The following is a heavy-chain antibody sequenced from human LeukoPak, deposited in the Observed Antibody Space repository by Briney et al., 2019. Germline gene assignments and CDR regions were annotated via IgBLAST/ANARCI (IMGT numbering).Heavy chain of an antibody. CDR2: INANHGGT. Sequence: ASVKVSCKASGYTFTGYYLHWVRQAPGQGLEWMGWINANHGGTNYAQQFQGRVTMTRDTSISTAYMELSRLRSDDAAVYYCARHRDFDSTGYYYPLSDYWGQGTLVTVSS. J-gene: IGHJ4*02. D-gene: IGHD3-22*01. CDR1: GYTFTGYY. V-gene: IGHV1-2*02. CDR3: ARHRDFDSTGYYYPLSDY.